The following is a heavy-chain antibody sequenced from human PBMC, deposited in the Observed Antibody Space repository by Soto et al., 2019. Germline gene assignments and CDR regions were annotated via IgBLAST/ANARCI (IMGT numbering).Heavy chain of an antibody. V-gene: IGHV1-69*13. CDR2: IIPIFGTA. J-gene: IGHJ6*02. CDR3: ARDGSDYDFWSGFLYYYYYGMDV. D-gene: IGHD3-3*01. CDR1: GGTFSSYA. Sequence: SVKVSCKASGGTFSSYAISWVRQAPGQGLEWMGGIIPIFGTANYVQKFQGRVTITADESTSTAYMELSSLRSEDTAVYYCARDGSDYDFWSGFLYYYYYGMDVWGQGTTVTVSS.